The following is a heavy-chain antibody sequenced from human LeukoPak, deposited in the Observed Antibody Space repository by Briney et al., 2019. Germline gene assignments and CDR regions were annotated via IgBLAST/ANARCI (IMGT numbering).Heavy chain of an antibody. V-gene: IGHV4-4*08. CDR3: ARSIAGDGPTHNWFGP. J-gene: IGHJ5*02. CDR2: IYFSGST. D-gene: IGHD6-13*01. CDR1: GGSISSYY. Sequence: SETLSLTCTVSGGSISSYYWSWIRQPPGKGLEYIGCIYFSGSTYYSPSLKSRVTIFVDTSKNQFSLKLSSVTAADMATYYCARSIAGDGPTHNWFGPWGQGALVTVSS.